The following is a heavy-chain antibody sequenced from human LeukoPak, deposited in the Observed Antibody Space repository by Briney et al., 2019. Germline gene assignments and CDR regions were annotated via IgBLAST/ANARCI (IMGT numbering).Heavy chain of an antibody. CDR2: ISGSGAGT. CDR3: AKSIAVAFYS. J-gene: IGHJ4*02. V-gene: IGHV3-23*01. D-gene: IGHD6-19*01. CDR1: GFTFSSYS. Sequence: GGSLRLSCAASGFTFSSYSMSWVRQAPGKGLDWVSSISGSGAGTYYADSVKGRFTISRDNSKNTLYLQMNSLRAEDTAVYYFAKSIAVAFYSGGEGTLVTVSS.